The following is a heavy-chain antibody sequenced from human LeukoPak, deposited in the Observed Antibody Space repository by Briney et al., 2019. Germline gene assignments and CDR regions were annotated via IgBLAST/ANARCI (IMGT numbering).Heavy chain of an antibody. CDR1: GFTFSTYS. Sequence: GGSLRLSCAASGFTFSTYSMNWVRQAPGKGLEWVSYISSSSSTIYYADSVKGRFTISRDKAKNSLYLQMNSLRDEDTAVYYCARDITMVRGLIGYYYGMDAWGQGTTVTVSS. CDR2: ISSSSSTI. CDR3: ARDITMVRGLIGYYYGMDA. V-gene: IGHV3-48*02. D-gene: IGHD3-10*01. J-gene: IGHJ6*02.